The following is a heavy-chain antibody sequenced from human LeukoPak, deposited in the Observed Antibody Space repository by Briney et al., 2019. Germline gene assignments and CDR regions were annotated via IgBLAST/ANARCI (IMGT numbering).Heavy chain of an antibody. D-gene: IGHD2-15*01. CDR2: INHSGST. J-gene: IGHJ5*02. CDR3: ARGLGVVVVAASYNWFDP. Sequence: PSETLSLTCAVYGGSFSGYYWSWIRQPPGKGLEWIGEINHSGSTNYNPSLKSRVTISVDTSKNQFSLKLSSVTAADTAVYYCARGLGVVVVAASYNWFDPWGQGTLVTVSS. CDR1: GGSFSGYY. V-gene: IGHV4-34*01.